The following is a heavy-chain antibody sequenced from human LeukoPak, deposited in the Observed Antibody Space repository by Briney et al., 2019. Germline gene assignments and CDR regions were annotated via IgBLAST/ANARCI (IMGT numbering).Heavy chain of an antibody. CDR1: GGTFSSYA. CDR3: ARFCTNGVCYGPGFYYYGMDV. Sequence: SVKVSRKASGGTFSSYAIRWVRQAPGQGLEWMGRIIPILGIANYAQKFQGRVTITADKSTSTAYMELSSLRSEDTAVYYCARFCTNGVCYGPGFYYYGMDVWGQGTTVTVSS. J-gene: IGHJ6*02. CDR2: IIPILGIA. D-gene: IGHD2-8*01. V-gene: IGHV1-69*04.